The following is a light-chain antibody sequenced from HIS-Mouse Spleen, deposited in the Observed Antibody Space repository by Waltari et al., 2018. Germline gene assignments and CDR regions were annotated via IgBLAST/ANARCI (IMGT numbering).Light chain of an antibody. J-gene: IGKJ2*01. CDR1: QSVLYSSNNKNY. CDR2: WAA. CDR3: QQYYSPPYT. Sequence: DIVMTQSPDSLAVSLGERATINCKSSQSVLYSSNNKNYLAWYQQKPGQPPKLLIYWAAPRESGVPDRFSGSGSGTDFTLTSSSLQAEDVAVYYCQQYYSPPYTFGQGTKLEIK. V-gene: IGKV4-1*01.